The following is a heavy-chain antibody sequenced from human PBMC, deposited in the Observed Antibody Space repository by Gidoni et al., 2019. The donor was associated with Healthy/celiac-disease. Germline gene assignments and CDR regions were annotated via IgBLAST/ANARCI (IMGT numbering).Heavy chain of an antibody. CDR2: MSSSSSYI. D-gene: IGHD1-26*01. CDR1: GFTFSSYS. J-gene: IGHJ4*02. V-gene: IGHV3-21*01. CDR3: ARDSFPWELPTYFDY. Sequence: EVQLVESGGGLVNPGVSLRLSCAASGFTFSSYSMNWVRQAPGKGLEWVSSMSSSSSYIYYADSVKGRFTIARDNAKNSLYLQMNSLRAEDTAVYYCARDSFPWELPTYFDYWGQGTLVTVSS.